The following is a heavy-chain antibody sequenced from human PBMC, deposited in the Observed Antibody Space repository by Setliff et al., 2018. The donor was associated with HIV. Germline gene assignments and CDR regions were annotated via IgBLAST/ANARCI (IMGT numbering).Heavy chain of an antibody. CDR1: GFTFSSYA. CDR2: ISYDGSNK. D-gene: IGHD6-19*01. CDR3: VKPSAHTSSWYPRMDFQHWGPSLCGYFDS. Sequence: PGGSLRLSCAASGFTFSSYAMHWVRQAPGKGLEWVAVISYDGSNKYYADSVKGRFTISRDNSKNMVYLQMHSLTVEDSALYYCVKPSAHTSSWYPRMDFQHWGPSLCGYFDSWGQGTQVTSPQ. V-gene: IGHV3-30*04. J-gene: IGHJ4*01.